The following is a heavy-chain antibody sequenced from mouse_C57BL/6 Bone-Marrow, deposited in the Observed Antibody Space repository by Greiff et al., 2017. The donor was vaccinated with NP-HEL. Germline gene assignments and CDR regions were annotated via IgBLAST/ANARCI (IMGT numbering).Heavy chain of an antibody. Sequence: VQLQQSGAELVRPGSSVKLSCKASGYTFTSYWMDWVQQRPGQGLEWIGNIYPSDSETHYNQNFKDKATLTVDKSSSTADMQLSSLTSEDSAVYDCARGNYYGSRAWFAYWGQGTLVTVSA. J-gene: IGHJ3*01. CDR1: GYTFTSYW. CDR2: IYPSDSET. CDR3: ARGNYYGSRAWFAY. D-gene: IGHD1-1*01. V-gene: IGHV1-61*01.